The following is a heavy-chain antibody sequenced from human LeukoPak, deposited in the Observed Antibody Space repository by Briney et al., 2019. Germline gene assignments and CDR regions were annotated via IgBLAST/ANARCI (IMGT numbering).Heavy chain of an antibody. J-gene: IGHJ4*02. CDR2: IYYSGST. CDR1: GGSISSYY. V-gene: IGHV4-59*08. Sequence: PSETLSLTCTVSGGSISSYYWCWIRQPPGKGLEWMGYIYYSGSTNYNPSLKSRVTISVDTSKNQFSLKLSSVTAADTAVYYCARRLCSSTSCYFDYWGQGTLVTVSS. D-gene: IGHD2-2*01. CDR3: ARRLCSSTSCYFDY.